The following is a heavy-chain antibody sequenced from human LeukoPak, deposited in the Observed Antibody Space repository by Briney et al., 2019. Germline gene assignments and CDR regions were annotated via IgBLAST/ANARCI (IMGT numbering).Heavy chain of an antibody. CDR2: IYYSGST. J-gene: IGHJ5*02. Sequence: SQTLSLTCTVSGGSISSGDYYWSWIRQPPGKGLEWIGYIYYSGSTYYNPSLKSRVTISVDTSKNQFSLKLSSVTAADTAVYYCARGHDYIGGWFDPWGQGTLVTVSS. CDR3: ARGHDYIGGWFDP. CDR1: GGSISSGDYY. V-gene: IGHV4-30-4*01. D-gene: IGHD3-10*02.